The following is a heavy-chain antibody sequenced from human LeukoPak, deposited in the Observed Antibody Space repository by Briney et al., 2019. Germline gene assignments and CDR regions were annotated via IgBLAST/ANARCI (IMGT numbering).Heavy chain of an antibody. CDR2: IWYDGSNK. CDR3: ARVRYYYDSSGYYPAPQMGGMDV. V-gene: IGHV3-33*08. D-gene: IGHD3-22*01. CDR1: GFTVSSNY. Sequence: PGGSLRLSCAASGFTVSSNYMSWVRQAPGKGLEWVAVIWYDGSNKYYADSVKGRFTISRDNSKNTLYLQMNSLRAEDTAVYYCARVRYYYDSSGYYPAPQMGGMDVWGQGTTVTVSS. J-gene: IGHJ6*02.